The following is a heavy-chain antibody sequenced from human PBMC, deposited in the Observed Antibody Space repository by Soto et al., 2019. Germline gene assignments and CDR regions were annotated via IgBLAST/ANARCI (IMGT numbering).Heavy chain of an antibody. Sequence: QVQLVQSGAEVKKPGSSVKVSCKASGGTFSSYTISWARQAPGQGLEWMGRIIPILGIANYAQKFQGRVTITADKSTSTAYMELSSLRSEDTAVYYCARDRGRNSYYYYYMDVWGKGTTVTVSS. CDR2: IIPILGIA. CDR3: ARDRGRNSYYYYYMDV. CDR1: GGTFSSYT. V-gene: IGHV1-69*08. J-gene: IGHJ6*03.